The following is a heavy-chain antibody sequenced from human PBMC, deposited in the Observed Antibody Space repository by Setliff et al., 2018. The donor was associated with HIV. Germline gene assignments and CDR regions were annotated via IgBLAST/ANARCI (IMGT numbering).Heavy chain of an antibody. CDR1: GWSFSDQY. CDR3: ARFHPYWYDDNGYYGYYFDY. J-gene: IGHJ4*02. Sequence: PSETLPLTCAVYGWSFSDQYWSWIRQPPGKGLEWIGEINYRGTTNDNPSLRSRVTISVDTSRNQFSLKLNSVTAADTAVYYCARFHPYWYDDNGYYGYYFDYWGQGALVTVSS. V-gene: IGHV4-34*01. CDR2: INYRGTT. D-gene: IGHD3-22*01.